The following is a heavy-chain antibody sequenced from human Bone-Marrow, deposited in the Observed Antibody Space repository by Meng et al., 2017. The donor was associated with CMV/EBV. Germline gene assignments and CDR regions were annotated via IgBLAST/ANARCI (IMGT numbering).Heavy chain of an antibody. CDR2: IYHSGST. D-gene: IGHD1-7*01. Sequence: SETLSLTCAVSGGSISSSNWWSWVRQPPGKGLEWIGEIYHSGSTNYNPSLKSRVTISVDTSKNQFSLKLSSVTAADTAVYYCARLNWNYSFVVFADWGPGNLVTVSS. CDR1: GGSISSSNW. CDR3: ARLNWNYSFVVFAD. J-gene: IGHJ4*02. V-gene: IGHV4-4*02.